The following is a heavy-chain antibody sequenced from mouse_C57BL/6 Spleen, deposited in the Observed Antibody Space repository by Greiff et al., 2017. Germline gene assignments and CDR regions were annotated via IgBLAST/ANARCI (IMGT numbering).Heavy chain of an antibody. V-gene: IGHV1-80*01. Sequence: QVQLQQSGAELVKPGASVKISCKASGYAFSSYWMNWVKQRPGKGLEWIGQIYPGDGDTNYNGKFKGKAKLTADKSSSTAYMQLSSLTSEDSAVYFCARWSTTVPFDYWGQGTTLTVSS. J-gene: IGHJ2*01. CDR3: ARWSTTVPFDY. D-gene: IGHD1-1*01. CDR2: IYPGDGDT. CDR1: GYAFSSYW.